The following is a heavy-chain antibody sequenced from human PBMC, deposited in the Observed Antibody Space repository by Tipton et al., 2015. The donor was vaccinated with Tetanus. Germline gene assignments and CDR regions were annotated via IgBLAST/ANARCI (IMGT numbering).Heavy chain of an antibody. V-gene: IGHV4-34*01. CDR3: ARGQELFLVATVVSHFDY. D-gene: IGHD5-12*01. CDR1: GGSFSGYY. CDR2: INHSGST. Sequence: TLSLTCAVYGGSFSGYYWSWIRQPPGKGLEWIGEINHSGSTNYNPSLKSRVTISVDTSKNQFSLKLSSVTAADTAVYYCARGQELFLVATVVSHFDYWGQGTLVTVSS. J-gene: IGHJ4*02.